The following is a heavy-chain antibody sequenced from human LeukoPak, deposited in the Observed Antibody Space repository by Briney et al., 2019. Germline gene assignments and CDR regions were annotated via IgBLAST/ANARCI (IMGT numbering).Heavy chain of an antibody. CDR3: PRHRFRDYGDYRGGFDY. D-gene: IGHD4-17*01. CDR1: GGSISSGGYY. V-gene: IGHV4-31*03. Sequence: PSQTLSRTCTVSGGSISSGGYYWSWIRQHPGKGLEWIAYIYYSGGTYYNPSLKSRVTISVDTSKNQFSLKLSSVTAADTAVYYCPRHRFRDYGDYRGGFDYWGQGTLVTVSS. CDR2: IYYSGGT. J-gene: IGHJ4*02.